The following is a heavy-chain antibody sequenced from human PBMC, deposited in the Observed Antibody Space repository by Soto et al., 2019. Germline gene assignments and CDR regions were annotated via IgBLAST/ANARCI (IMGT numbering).Heavy chain of an antibody. CDR1: GYTFTNYG. V-gene: IGHV1-18*01. Sequence: QVQLVQSGGEVKKPGASVKVSCKASGYTFTNYGISWVRQAPGQGLEWMGWINVYNGNTKYAKKVQGRVTMTTDTSKRTDYMELRSLRSDDTAVYYCARGVGSGSYYNQYNWFDPWGQGTLVTVSS. D-gene: IGHD3-10*01. CDR3: ARGVGSGSYYNQYNWFDP. CDR2: INVYNGNT. J-gene: IGHJ5*02.